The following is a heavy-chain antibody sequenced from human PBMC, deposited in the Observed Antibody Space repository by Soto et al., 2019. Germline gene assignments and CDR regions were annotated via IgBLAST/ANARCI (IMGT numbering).Heavy chain of an antibody. V-gene: IGHV4-34*01. CDR1: GGSFSGYY. J-gene: IGHJ6*02. CDR3: ARGNTYYDFWSGYYSHTRSYYYYCMDV. CDR2: INHSGST. Sequence: QVQLQQWGAGLLKPSETLSLTCAVYGGSFSGYYWSWIRQPPGKGLEWIGEINHSGSTNYNPSLKSRVHISLDQSKNQFSLKLSSVTAADTAVYYCARGNTYYDFWSGYYSHTRSYYYYCMDVWGQGTTVTVSS. D-gene: IGHD3-3*01.